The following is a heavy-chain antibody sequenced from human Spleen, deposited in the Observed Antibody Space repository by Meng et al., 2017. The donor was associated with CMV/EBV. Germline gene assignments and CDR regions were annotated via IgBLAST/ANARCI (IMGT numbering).Heavy chain of an antibody. D-gene: IGHD2-2*02. Sequence: DRYYWSWIRQPPGKGLEWIGYVYYSGFTKYNPSLTSRVTISIDTSRNQFSLKLNSVTAADTAVYYCARVSCSSTNCYKGYGYGLDYWGQGTLVTVSS. CDR3: ARVSCSSTNCYKGYGYGLDY. J-gene: IGHJ4*02. V-gene: IGHV4-61*01. CDR2: VYYSGFT. CDR1: DRYY.